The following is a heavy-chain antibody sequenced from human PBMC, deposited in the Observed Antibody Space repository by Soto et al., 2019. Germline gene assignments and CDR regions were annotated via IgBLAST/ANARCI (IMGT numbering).Heavy chain of an antibody. V-gene: IGHV3-33*01. CDR2: IWYDGSNK. J-gene: IGHJ4*02. CDR3: ARAPGVVVITTFLDY. CDR1: GFTFSSYG. D-gene: IGHD3-22*01. Sequence: QVQLVESGGGVVQPGRSLRLSCAASGFTFSSYGMHWVRQAPGKGLEWVAVIWYDGSNKYYADSVKGRFTISRDNSKNTLYLQMNSLRAEDTAVYYCARAPGVVVITTFLDYWGQGTLVTVSS.